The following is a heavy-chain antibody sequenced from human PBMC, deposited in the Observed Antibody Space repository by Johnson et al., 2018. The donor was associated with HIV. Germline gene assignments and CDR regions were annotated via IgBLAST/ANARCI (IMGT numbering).Heavy chain of an antibody. CDR2: IGTAGDT. J-gene: IGHJ3*02. V-gene: IGHV3-13*01. CDR3: AKDAGWSIVGATDGRDAFDI. Sequence: VQLVESGGGLKQPGGSLRLSCAASGFTFSSYDMHWVRQATGKGLECVSTIGTAGDTYYPGSVKGRFTVSRDNSKNTLYLQMNSLRAEDTAVYYCAKDAGWSIVGATDGRDAFDIWGQGAMVTVSS. CDR1: GFTFSSYD. D-gene: IGHD1-26*01.